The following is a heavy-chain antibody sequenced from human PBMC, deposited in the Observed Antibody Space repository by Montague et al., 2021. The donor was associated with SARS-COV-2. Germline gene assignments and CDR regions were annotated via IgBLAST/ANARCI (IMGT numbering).Heavy chain of an antibody. J-gene: IGHJ4*02. D-gene: IGHD3-22*01. CDR2: IYYSGST. CDR1: GGSTSSSSYY. V-gene: IGHV4-39*01. CDR3: ARHGTTRIAMLVVVIGYCDY. Sequence: SETLSLTCTVSGGSTSSSSYYWGWIRQPPGKGLEWIGSIYYSGSTYYTPSLKSRVTISVDTSKNQFSLKLSSVTAADTAVYYCARHGTTRIAMLVVVIGYCDYWGQGTLVTVSS.